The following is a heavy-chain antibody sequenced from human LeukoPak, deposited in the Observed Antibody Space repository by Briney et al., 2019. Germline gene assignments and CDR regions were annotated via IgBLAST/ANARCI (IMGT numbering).Heavy chain of an antibody. J-gene: IGHJ1*01. V-gene: IGHV3-74*01. CDR2: INGDGSST. CDR3: ARDARYSFQL. CDR1: GFTFSTYW. Sequence: GGSLRLSCAASGFTFSTYWIHWVRQAPGKGLVWVSHINGDGSSTIYADSVKGRFTISRDNAKNTVYLQMNSLRAEDTAVYYCARDARYSFQLWGQGTLVTVSS. D-gene: IGHD4-11*01.